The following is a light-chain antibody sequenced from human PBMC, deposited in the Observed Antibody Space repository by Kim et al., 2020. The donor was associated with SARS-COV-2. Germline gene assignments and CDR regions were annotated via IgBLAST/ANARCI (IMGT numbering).Light chain of an antibody. Sequence: EIVMTQSPATLSVSPGERATLSCRASQSISNILAWYQQKPGQAPRLLVYGVSTRAAGIPARFSGSGSGTEFTLTISSLQSEDFAVYYCQQYNAWPLTFGGGTKVEMK. CDR2: GVS. J-gene: IGKJ4*01. CDR1: QSISNI. CDR3: QQYNAWPLT. V-gene: IGKV3-15*01.